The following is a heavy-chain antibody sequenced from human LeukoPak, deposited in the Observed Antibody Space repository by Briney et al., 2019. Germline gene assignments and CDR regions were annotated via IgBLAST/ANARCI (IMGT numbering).Heavy chain of an antibody. J-gene: IGHJ6*03. CDR2: IKQDGSEK. CDR3: ASTTRGGTYYYYMDV. D-gene: IGHD1-1*01. CDR1: GFTFSSYW. Sequence: GGSLRLSCAASGFTFSSYWMSWVRQAPGKGPEWVANIKQDGSEKYYVDSVKGRFTISRDNAKNSLYLQMNSLRAEDTAVYYCASTTRGGTYYYYMDVWGKGTTVTISS. V-gene: IGHV3-7*03.